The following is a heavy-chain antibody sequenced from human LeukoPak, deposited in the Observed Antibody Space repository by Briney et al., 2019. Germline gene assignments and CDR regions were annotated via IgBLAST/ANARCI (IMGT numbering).Heavy chain of an antibody. CDR1: GYTFTVYF. V-gene: IGHV1-2*02. CDR3: ATLRRSGWYIGD. J-gene: IGHJ4*02. D-gene: IGHD6-19*01. Sequence: GASVKVSCKASGYTFTVYFMHWVRQAPGQGLEWMGWINPNSGGTNYAEMFQGRVTMTRDTSITTAYMELSSLRSDDTAMYYCATLRRSGWYIGDWGQGTLVTVSS. CDR2: INPNSGGT.